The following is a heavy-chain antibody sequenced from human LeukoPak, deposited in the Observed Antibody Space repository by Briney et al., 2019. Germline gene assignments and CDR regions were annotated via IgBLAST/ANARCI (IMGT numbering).Heavy chain of an antibody. J-gene: IGHJ4*02. CDR1: GDSISSSSYY. CDR3: ASMSGYRDY. Sequence: PSETLSLTCTVSGDSISSSSYYWGWIRQPPGKGLEWIGSIYYSGSTYYNPSLKSRVTISVDTSKNQFSLKLSSVTAADTAVYYCASMSGYRDYWGQGTLVTVSS. CDR2: IYYSGST. V-gene: IGHV4-39*01. D-gene: IGHD3-3*01.